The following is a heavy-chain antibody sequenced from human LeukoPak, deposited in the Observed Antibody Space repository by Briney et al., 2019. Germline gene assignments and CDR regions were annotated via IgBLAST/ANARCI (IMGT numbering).Heavy chain of an antibody. D-gene: IGHD1-26*01. J-gene: IGHJ6*02. CDR1: GSVSSYY. Sequence: SETLSLTCTVSGSVSSYYWCWIRQPPGKGLEWIGYFHYTGSAKYNPSLKSRVTMSVDTSKNQFSLNLSSVTAADTAVYYCARFELVGLDYYHYGMDVWAQGTTVTVSS. CDR3: ARFELVGLDYYHYGMDV. CDR2: FHYTGSA. V-gene: IGHV4-59*02.